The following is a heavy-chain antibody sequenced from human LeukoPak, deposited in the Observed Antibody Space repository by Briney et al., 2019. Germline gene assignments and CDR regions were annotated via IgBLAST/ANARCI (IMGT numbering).Heavy chain of an antibody. CDR1: GFTFSSYE. CDR3: AREYCSGGSCYFDY. D-gene: IGHD2-15*01. Sequence: GGSLRLSCAASGFTFSSYEMNWVRQAPGKGREWVSYISSSGSTIYYADSVKGRFTISRDNAKNSLYLQMNSLRAEDTAVYYCAREYCSGGSCYFDYWGQGTLVTVSS. V-gene: IGHV3-48*03. J-gene: IGHJ4*02. CDR2: ISSSGSTI.